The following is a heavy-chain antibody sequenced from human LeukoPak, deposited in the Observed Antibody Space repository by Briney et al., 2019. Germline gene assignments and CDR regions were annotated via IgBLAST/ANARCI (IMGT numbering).Heavy chain of an antibody. CDR1: GDSVSSNSAA. Sequence: SQTLSLTCAISGDSVSSNSAAWNWIRQSPSRGLEWLGRTYYRPKWYNDYAVSVKSRITINPDTSKNQFSLQLNSVTPEDTAIYYCARTRLHHNYGSGTNFDYWGQGTLVTVSS. J-gene: IGHJ4*02. V-gene: IGHV6-1*01. CDR3: ARTRLHHNYGSGTNFDY. CDR2: TYYRPKWYN. D-gene: IGHD3-10*01.